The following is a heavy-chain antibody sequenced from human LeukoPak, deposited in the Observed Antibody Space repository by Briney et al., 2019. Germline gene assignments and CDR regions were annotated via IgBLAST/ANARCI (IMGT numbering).Heavy chain of an antibody. J-gene: IGHJ4*02. CDR3: TTAPSYSSSWYERNY. D-gene: IGHD6-13*01. CDR1: GFTFSSYA. CDR2: ISGNGGST. Sequence: GGSLRLSCAASGFTFSSYAMSWVRQAPGKGLEWVSAISGNGGSTYYADSVKGRFTISRDNPKNTLYLQMNSLRAEDTALYYCTTAPSYSSSWYERNYWGQGTRVTVSS. V-gene: IGHV3-23*01.